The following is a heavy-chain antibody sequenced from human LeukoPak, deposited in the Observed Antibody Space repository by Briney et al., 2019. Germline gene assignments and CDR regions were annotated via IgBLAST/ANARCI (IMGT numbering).Heavy chain of an antibody. J-gene: IGHJ4*02. CDR3: ARGTVTIDYFDY. Sequence: PSETLSLTCTVSGGSISTFYWSWIRQPPGKGLEWIGYIYYSGSTNYNPSLKSRVTISLDTSKNQFSLKLSSVTAADTAVYYCARGTVTIDYFDYWGQGTLVTGSS. CDR2: IYYSGST. V-gene: IGHV4-59*01. D-gene: IGHD4-17*01. CDR1: GGSISTFY.